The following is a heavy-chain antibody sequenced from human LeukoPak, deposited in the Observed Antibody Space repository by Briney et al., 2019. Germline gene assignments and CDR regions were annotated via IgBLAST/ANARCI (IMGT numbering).Heavy chain of an antibody. V-gene: IGHV3-7*01. CDR2: IKRDGSDI. Sequence: GGSLRLSCAASGFTFSNYWMNWVRQAPGQGLEWVANIKRDGSDIHYLDSVKGRFTISRDNAKNSLSLQMNSLRAEDTAVYYCARDNTYCSGGTCYDRFDYWGQGTLVTVSS. D-gene: IGHD2-15*01. CDR1: GFTFSNYW. J-gene: IGHJ4*02. CDR3: ARDNTYCSGGTCYDRFDY.